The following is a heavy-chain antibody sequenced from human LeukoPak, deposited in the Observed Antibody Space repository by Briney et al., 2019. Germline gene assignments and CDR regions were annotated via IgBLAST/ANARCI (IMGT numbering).Heavy chain of an antibody. V-gene: IGHV3-11*01. CDR3: VAGVALDY. CDR2: ISKTGTSI. J-gene: IGHJ4*02. Sequence: GGSLRLSCAASGLNFSVYYMTWIRQAPGNGLEWLSHISKTGTSIYYADSVRGRFTISRDNAKKSLHLHMNSLRAEDTAVYYCVAGVALDYWRQGALVTVSS. CDR1: GLNFSVYY. D-gene: IGHD3-3*01.